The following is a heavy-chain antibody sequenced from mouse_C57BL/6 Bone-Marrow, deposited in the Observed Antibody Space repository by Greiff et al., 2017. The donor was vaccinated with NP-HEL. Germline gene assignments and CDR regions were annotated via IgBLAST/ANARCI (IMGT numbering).Heavy chain of an antibody. J-gene: IGHJ4*01. CDR1: GYTFTSYW. D-gene: IGHD2-4*01. Sequence: EVQLQQSGTVLARPGASVKMSCKTSGYTFTSYWMHWVKQRPGQGLEWIGAIYPGNSDTSYNQKFKGKAKLTAVTSASTAYMELSSLTNEDSAVYCWTRCGGLRRAMDYWGQGTSVTVSS. CDR3: TRCGGLRRAMDY. CDR2: IYPGNSDT. V-gene: IGHV1-5*01.